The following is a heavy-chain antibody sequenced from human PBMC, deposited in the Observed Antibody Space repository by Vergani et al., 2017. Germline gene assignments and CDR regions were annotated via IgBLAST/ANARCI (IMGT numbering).Heavy chain of an antibody. V-gene: IGHV3-21*01. D-gene: IGHD3-3*01. Sequence: EVQLVESGGGLVKPGGSLRLSCAASGFTFSSYSMNWVRQAPGKGLEWVSSISSSSSYIYYADSVKGRFTISRDNAKKSLYLQMNSLRAEDTAVYYCARGGDNTIFGVVINSLDYYYYYGMDVWGQGTTVTVSS. CDR3: ARGGDNTIFGVVINSLDYYYYYGMDV. CDR2: ISSSSSYI. J-gene: IGHJ6*02. CDR1: GFTFSSYS.